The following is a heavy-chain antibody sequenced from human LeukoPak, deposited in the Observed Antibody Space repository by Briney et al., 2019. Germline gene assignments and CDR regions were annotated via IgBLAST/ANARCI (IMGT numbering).Heavy chain of an antibody. Sequence: ASVKVSCKASGYTFTSYDINWVRQATGQGLERMGWMNPNSGNTGYAQKFQGRVTMTRNTSISTAYMELSSLRSEDTAVYYCARGRGGSPTTNFDYWGQGTLVTVSS. CDR3: ARGRGGSPTTNFDY. CDR1: GYTFTSYD. CDR2: MNPNSGNT. V-gene: IGHV1-8*01. D-gene: IGHD3-16*01. J-gene: IGHJ4*02.